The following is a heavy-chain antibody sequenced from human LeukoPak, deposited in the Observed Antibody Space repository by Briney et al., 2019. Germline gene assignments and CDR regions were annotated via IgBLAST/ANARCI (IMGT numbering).Heavy chain of an antibody. D-gene: IGHD3-10*01. V-gene: IGHV3-30*18. CDR3: AKAELYGSGSRSPFDY. CDR1: GFTFSNYA. CDR2: ISYDGTNE. Sequence: SGGSLRLSCAVSGFTFSNYAMHWVRQAPGKGLEWVALISYDGTNEYYADSVKGRFTISRDNSKNTLYLQMNSLRAEDTAVYYCAKAELYGSGSRSPFDYWGQGTLVTVSS. J-gene: IGHJ4*02.